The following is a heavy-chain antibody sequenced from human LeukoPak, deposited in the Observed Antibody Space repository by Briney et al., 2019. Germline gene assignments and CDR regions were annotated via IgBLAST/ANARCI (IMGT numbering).Heavy chain of an antibody. Sequence: PGGSLRLSCAASGFTFSDYSMNWVRQAPGKGLEWVSYISFSVNTKYYGDSVKGRFTISRDNVKNTLYLQMNSLRAEDTALYYCAKHPGDWGQGTMVTVSS. J-gene: IGHJ3*01. V-gene: IGHV3-48*04. CDR3: AKHPGD. CDR2: ISFSVNTK. CDR1: GFTFSDYS. D-gene: IGHD3-10*01.